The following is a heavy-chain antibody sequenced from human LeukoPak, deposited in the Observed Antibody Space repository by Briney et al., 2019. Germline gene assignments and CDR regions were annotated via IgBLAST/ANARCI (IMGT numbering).Heavy chain of an antibody. V-gene: IGHV4-34*01. CDR3: ASSSWYWFDP. CDR2: INHSGST. D-gene: IGHD6-13*01. Sequence: SETLSLTCAVYGGSFSGYYWSWIRQPPGRGLEWIGEINHSGSTNYNPSLRSRVTISVDTSKNQFSLKLSSVTAADTAVYYCASSSWYWFDPWGQGTLVTVSS. CDR1: GGSFSGYY. J-gene: IGHJ5*02.